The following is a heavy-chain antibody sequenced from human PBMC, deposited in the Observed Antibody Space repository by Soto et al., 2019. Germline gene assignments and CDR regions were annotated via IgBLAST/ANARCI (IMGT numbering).Heavy chain of an antibody. D-gene: IGHD3-16*02. CDR1: GGSVSSGSYY. CDR2: IYYSGST. V-gene: IGHV4-61*01. J-gene: IGHJ4*02. CDR3: ARFTFGGVIAPYYFDY. Sequence: QVQLQESGPGLVKPSETLSLTCTVSGGSVSSGSYYWSWIRQPPGKGLEWIGYIYYSGSTNYNPSLKSRVTIPXXTXKXXFSLKLSSVPAADTAVYYCARFTFGGVIAPYYFDYWGQGTLVTVSS.